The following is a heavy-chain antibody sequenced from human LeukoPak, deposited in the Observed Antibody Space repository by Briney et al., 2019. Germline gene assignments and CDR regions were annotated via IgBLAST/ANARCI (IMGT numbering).Heavy chain of an antibody. CDR3: ARDPRLNYDILTGHFDY. Sequence: QPGGSLRLSCAASGFTFSSYWMSWVRQAPGKGLEWVANIKQDGSEKYYVDSVKGRFTISRDNAKNSLYLQMNSLRAEDTAVYYCARDPRLNYDILTGHFDYWGQGTLVTVSS. V-gene: IGHV3-7*01. D-gene: IGHD3-9*01. J-gene: IGHJ4*02. CDR1: GFTFSSYW. CDR2: IKQDGSEK.